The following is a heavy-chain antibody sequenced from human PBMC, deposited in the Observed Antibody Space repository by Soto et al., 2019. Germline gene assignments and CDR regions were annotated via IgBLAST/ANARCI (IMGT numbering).Heavy chain of an antibody. CDR2: IKSKTDGGTT. CDR3: TTARGYYSEYFQH. J-gene: IGHJ1*01. CDR1: GFTFSNAW. Sequence: EVQLVESGGGLVKPGGSLRLSCAASGFTFSNAWMNWVRQAPGKGLEWVGRIKSKTDGGTTDYAAPVKGRFTISRDDSKNTLYLHMNSLKTEDTAVYYCTTARGYYSEYFQHWGQGTLVTVSS. V-gene: IGHV3-15*07. D-gene: IGHD3-22*01.